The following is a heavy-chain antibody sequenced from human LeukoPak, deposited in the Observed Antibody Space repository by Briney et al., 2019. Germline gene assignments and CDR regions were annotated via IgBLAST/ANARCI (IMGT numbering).Heavy chain of an antibody. J-gene: IGHJ4*02. CDR1: GGSISSGSYY. Sequence: SETLSLTCTASGGSISSGSYYWSWIRQPAGKGLEWIGRIYTSGSTNYNPSLKSRVTISVDTSKNQFSLKLSSVTAADTAVYYCARVRVGATTTFDYWGQGTLVTVSS. V-gene: IGHV4-61*02. D-gene: IGHD1-26*01. CDR2: IYTSGST. CDR3: ARVRVGATTTFDY.